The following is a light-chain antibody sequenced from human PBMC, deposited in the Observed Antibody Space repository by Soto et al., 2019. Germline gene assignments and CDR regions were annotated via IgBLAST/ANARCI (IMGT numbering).Light chain of an antibody. CDR1: SRDVGGYNY. Sequence: QSALTQPASVYGSPGQSIAISCTGTSRDVGGYNYVSWYQQHPGKAPKLMIYDVNNRPSGVSNRFSGSKSGNTASLTISGLQAEDEADYYCCSYTTSSTYVFGTGTKLTVL. CDR3: CSYTTSSTYV. J-gene: IGLJ1*01. V-gene: IGLV2-14*03. CDR2: DVN.